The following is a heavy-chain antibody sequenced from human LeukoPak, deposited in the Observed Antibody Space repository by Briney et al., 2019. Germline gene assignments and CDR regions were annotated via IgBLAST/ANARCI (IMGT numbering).Heavy chain of an antibody. CDR1: GFTLTSYA. CDR3: AKDRATRAGVTTDDYYYYYMDV. D-gene: IGHD1-26*01. Sequence: GGSLRLSCAASGFTLTSYAMSWVRQAPGKGLEWVSLICGRGGNTYYADSVKGRFTISRDNSKNTLSLQMNSLRAEDTAVYYCAKDRATRAGVTTDDYYYYYMDVWGEGTSVTVSS. V-gene: IGHV3-23*01. J-gene: IGHJ6*03. CDR2: ICGRGGNT.